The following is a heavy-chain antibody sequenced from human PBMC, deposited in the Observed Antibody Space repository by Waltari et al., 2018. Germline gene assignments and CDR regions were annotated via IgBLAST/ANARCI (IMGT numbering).Heavy chain of an antibody. J-gene: IGHJ3*02. CDR2: IGYDGSNK. V-gene: IGHV3-33*06. CDR3: ANNAFDI. Sequence: QVQLVESGGGVVQPGRSLRLSCAASGFTFSSYGMHWVRQAPGKGLEWVAVIGYDGSNKYYADSVKGRFTISRDNSKNTLYLQMNSLRAEDTAVYYCANNAFDIWGQGTMVTVSS. CDR1: GFTFSSYG.